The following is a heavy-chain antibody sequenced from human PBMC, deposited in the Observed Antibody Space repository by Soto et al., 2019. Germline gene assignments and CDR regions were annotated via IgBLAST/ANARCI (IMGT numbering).Heavy chain of an antibody. D-gene: IGHD3-10*02. V-gene: IGHV1-69*01. J-gene: IGHJ4*02. CDR1: GGTFSSYA. Sequence: QVQLVQSGAEVKKPGSSVKVSCKASGGTFSSYAISWVRQAPGQGLEWMGGIIPIFGTANYAQKFQGRVRITAEESTSKAYRELSSLRSEDTAVYSCASKRDLLHVPGSPYFDYWGQGTLSPSPQ. CDR2: IIPIFGTA. CDR3: ASKRDLLHVPGSPYFDY.